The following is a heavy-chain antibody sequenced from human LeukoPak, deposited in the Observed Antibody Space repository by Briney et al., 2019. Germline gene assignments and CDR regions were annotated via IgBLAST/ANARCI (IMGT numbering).Heavy chain of an antibody. Sequence: GGSLRLSCTASGFTFGDYTMSWVRLAPGKGLEWLGFIGSKAYGETTDYAASVKDRFTISRDDSKKIAYLQMNSLKTEDTAVYYCHGPLLGGAYYYYPYMAVWGKGTTVTVSS. CDR3: HGPLLGGAYYYYPYMAV. J-gene: IGHJ6*03. CDR2: IGSKAYGETT. D-gene: IGHD3-16*01. CDR1: GFTFGDYT. V-gene: IGHV3-49*04.